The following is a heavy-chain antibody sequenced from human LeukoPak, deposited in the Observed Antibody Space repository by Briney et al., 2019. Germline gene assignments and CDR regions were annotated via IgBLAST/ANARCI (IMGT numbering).Heavy chain of an antibody. D-gene: IGHD3-22*01. CDR2: VYYSGGT. Sequence: SSETLSLTCTVSGGSISSYYWSWIRQPPGKGLEWIGYVYYSGGTNYNPSLQSRVTISVDTSKIQFSLKLSSVTAADTAVYYCARDNGDSYYYDYWGQGTLVTVSS. CDR3: ARDNGDSYYYDY. V-gene: IGHV4-59*01. J-gene: IGHJ4*02. CDR1: GGSISSYY.